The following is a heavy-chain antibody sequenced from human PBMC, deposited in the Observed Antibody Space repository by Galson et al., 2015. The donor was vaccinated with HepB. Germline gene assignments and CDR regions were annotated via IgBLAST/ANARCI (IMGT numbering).Heavy chain of an antibody. CDR2: ISWNSGSI. CDR3: AKCLEGMGDDY. Sequence: SLRLSCAASGFTFDDYAMHWVRQAPGKGLEWVSGISWNSGSIGYADSVKGRFTISRDNAKNSLYLQMNSLRAEDTALYYCAKCLEGMGDDYWGQGTLVTVSS. J-gene: IGHJ4*02. CDR1: GFTFDDYA. D-gene: IGHD3-16*01. V-gene: IGHV3-9*01.